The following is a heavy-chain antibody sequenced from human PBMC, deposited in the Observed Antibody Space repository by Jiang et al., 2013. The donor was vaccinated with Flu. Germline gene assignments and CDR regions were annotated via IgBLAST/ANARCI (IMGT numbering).Heavy chain of an antibody. Sequence: VQLVESGGGVVQPGRSVRLSCAVSGFTYSDFGMHWVRQSPGKGLEWVAVISYDGSDKYYADSVKGRFTISRDNSKNTLYLQMDSLRAEDTAVYYCARDDYTSGWSMHXKYWGQGTLVTVSS. CDR1: GFTYSDFG. V-gene: IGHV3-33*05. D-gene: IGHD6-19*01. CDR2: ISYDGSDK. CDR3: ARDDYTSGWSMHXKY. J-gene: IGHJ4*02.